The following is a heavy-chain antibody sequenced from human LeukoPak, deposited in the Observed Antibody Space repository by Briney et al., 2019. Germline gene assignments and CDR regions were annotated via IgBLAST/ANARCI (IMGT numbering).Heavy chain of an antibody. CDR3: ARGLGGYYFDY. V-gene: IGHV1-46*01. CDR2: INPSGGST. D-gene: IGHD1-26*01. Sequence: ASVKVSCKASGYTFTAYYMHWVRQAPGQGLEWMGIINPSGGSTSYAQKFQGRVTMTRDMSTSTVYMELSSLRSEDTAVYYCARGLGGYYFDYWGQGTLVTVSS. J-gene: IGHJ4*02. CDR1: GYTFTAYY.